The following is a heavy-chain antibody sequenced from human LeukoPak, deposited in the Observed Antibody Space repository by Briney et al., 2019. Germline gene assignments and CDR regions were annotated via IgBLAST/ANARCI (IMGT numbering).Heavy chain of an antibody. Sequence: SETLSLTCTVSGGSISSSTYYWGWIRQPPGKGLEWIGTIYYSGSTYYNPSLKSRVTISVDTSKNQFSLKLSSVTAADTAVYYCARRAMVRGGTYFDYWGQGTLVTVSS. V-gene: IGHV4-39*01. J-gene: IGHJ4*02. CDR2: IYYSGST. CDR3: ARRAMVRGGTYFDY. CDR1: GGSISSSTYY. D-gene: IGHD3-10*01.